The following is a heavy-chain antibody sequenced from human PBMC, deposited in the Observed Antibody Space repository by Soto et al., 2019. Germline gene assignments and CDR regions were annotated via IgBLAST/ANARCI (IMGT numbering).Heavy chain of an antibody. Sequence: PGGSLRLSCAASGFTFRNYAMNWVRQAPGKGLERVSGISVSGGSTYYADSVKGRFTVSRDNSKNTVFLQMNSLRAEDTAVYFCAKGMYYYDSSGYRLFDYWGQGTLVTVSS. CDR3: AKGMYYYDSSGYRLFDY. D-gene: IGHD3-22*01. J-gene: IGHJ4*02. CDR1: GFTFRNYA. V-gene: IGHV3-23*01. CDR2: ISVSGGST.